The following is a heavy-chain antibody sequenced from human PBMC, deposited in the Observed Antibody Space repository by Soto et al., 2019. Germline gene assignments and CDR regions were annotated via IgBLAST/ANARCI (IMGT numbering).Heavy chain of an antibody. D-gene: IGHD7-27*01. CDR3: ARQWGFYFDF. Sequence: QVQLQESGPGLVKPSETLSLTCTVSGGSISSYYWSWIRQPPGKGLEWIGYIYYSGSTNYNPSLKSRVTISVDTSKNQFSLKLRSVTAADTAVYYCARQWGFYFDFWGQGTLVTVSS. CDR1: GGSISSYY. V-gene: IGHV4-59*08. J-gene: IGHJ4*02. CDR2: IYYSGST.